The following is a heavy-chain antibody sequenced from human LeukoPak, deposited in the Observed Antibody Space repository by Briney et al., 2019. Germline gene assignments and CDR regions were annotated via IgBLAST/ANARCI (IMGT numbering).Heavy chain of an antibody. CDR1: GFSFSAYW. CDR2: INPAGTET. D-gene: IGHD2-15*01. V-gene: IGHV3-7*01. J-gene: IGHJ4*02. Sequence: GGSLRLSCAASGFSFSAYWMTGVRQAPGTGLEWVANINPAGTETYYVDTVKGRFTISRDKAKDLLYLQMNSLRAEDTAVYYCARFGYVAAVDLWGQGTLVTVSS. CDR3: ARFGYVAAVDL.